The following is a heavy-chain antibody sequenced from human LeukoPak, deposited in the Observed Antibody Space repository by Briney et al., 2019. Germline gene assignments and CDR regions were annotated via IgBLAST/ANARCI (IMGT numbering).Heavy chain of an antibody. D-gene: IGHD1-26*01. Sequence: GASVKVSCKASGYIFTGYYTHWVRQAPGQGLEWMGWINPNSGGTSYAQKFQGRVTMTRDTSISAAYMELSRLRSDDTAVYYCARDRNSGTYYEYAFDIWGQGTMVTVSS. CDR2: INPNSGGT. V-gene: IGHV1-2*02. CDR3: ARDRNSGTYYEYAFDI. J-gene: IGHJ3*02. CDR1: GYIFTGYY.